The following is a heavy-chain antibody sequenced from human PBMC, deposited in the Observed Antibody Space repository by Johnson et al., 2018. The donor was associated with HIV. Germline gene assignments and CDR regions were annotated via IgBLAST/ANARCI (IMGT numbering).Heavy chain of an antibody. V-gene: IGHV3-15*01. CDR2: IKSKTDGGTT. J-gene: IGHJ3*02. CDR1: GLTVSNTW. Sequence: VQLVESGGGLVQPGGSLRLSCAASGLTVSNTWMSWVRQAPGKGLEWVGRIKSKTDGGTTDYAAPVQGRFTISRDDSKNSLYLQLNRLKTEDTAVYYCTTEDSSGYNSLGAFDIWGPGTMVTVSS. D-gene: IGHD3-22*01. CDR3: TTEDSSGYNSLGAFDI.